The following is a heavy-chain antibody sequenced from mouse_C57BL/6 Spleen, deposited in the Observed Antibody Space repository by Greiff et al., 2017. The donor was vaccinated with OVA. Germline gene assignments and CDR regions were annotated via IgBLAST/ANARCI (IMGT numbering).Heavy chain of an antibody. CDR2: IDPETGGT. CDR3: TRGGGNYDYFDY. D-gene: IGHD2-1*01. Sequence: VQLQESGAELVRPGASVTLSCKASGYTFTDYEMHWVKQTPVHGLAWIGAIDPETGGTAYNQKFKGKAILTADKSSSPAYMELRSLTSEDSAVYYCTRGGGNYDYFDYWGQGTTLTVSS. J-gene: IGHJ2*01. CDR1: GYTFTDYE. V-gene: IGHV1-15*01.